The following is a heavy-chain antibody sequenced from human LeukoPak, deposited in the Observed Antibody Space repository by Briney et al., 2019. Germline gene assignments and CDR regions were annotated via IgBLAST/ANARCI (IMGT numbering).Heavy chain of an antibody. J-gene: IGHJ4*02. D-gene: IGHD2-15*01. V-gene: IGHV3-21*01. CDR2: ISGRSDNI. CDR3: ARDYSDCSGGSCYSGSYYFDY. CDR1: GFAFSSHA. Sequence: GGSLRLSCAASGFAFSSHAMSWVRQAPGKGLEWVSAISGRSDNIYYADSVKGRFTISRDNAKNSLYLQMNSLRAEDTAVYYCARDYSDCSGGSCYSGSYYFDYWGQGTLVTVSS.